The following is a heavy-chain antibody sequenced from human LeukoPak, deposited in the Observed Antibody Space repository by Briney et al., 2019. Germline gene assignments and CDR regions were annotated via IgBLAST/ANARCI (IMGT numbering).Heavy chain of an antibody. J-gene: IGHJ4*02. CDR1: GGSISSYY. CDR3: ATELYYYDSSGYFDY. CDR2: IYTSGST. V-gene: IGHV4-4*07. D-gene: IGHD3-22*01. Sequence: SETLSLTCTVSGGSISSYYWSWIRQPAGKGLEWIGRIYTSGSTNYNPSPKSRVTMSVDTSKNQFSLKLSSVTAADTAVYYCATELYYYDSSGYFDYWGQGTLVTVSS.